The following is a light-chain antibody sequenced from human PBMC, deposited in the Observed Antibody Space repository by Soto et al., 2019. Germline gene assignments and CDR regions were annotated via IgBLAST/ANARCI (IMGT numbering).Light chain of an antibody. CDR2: EVS. CDR3: SSYTSSXTYV. Sequence: QSALTQPASVSGSPGQSITISCTGTSSDVGGYNYVSWYQQHPGKAPKLMIYEVSNRPSGVSNRFSGSKSGNTASLTISGVQAEDEADYYCSSYTSSXTYVFGTGTKVXV. V-gene: IGLV2-14*01. CDR1: SSDVGGYNY. J-gene: IGLJ1*01.